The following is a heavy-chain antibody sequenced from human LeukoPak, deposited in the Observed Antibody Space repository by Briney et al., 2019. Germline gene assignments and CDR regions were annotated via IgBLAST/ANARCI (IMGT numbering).Heavy chain of an antibody. V-gene: IGHV3-30-3*01. J-gene: IGHJ4*02. D-gene: IGHD1-7*01. Sequence: GGSLRLSCAASGSTFSDYAMHWVRQAPGKGLEWVAVISKDGSDKYYPGSVRGRFTISRDNSKNTIYLQMDSLRAEDTAIYYCARDYWWNYDYWGQGTLVTVSS. CDR3: ARDYWWNYDY. CDR2: ISKDGSDK. CDR1: GSTFSDYA.